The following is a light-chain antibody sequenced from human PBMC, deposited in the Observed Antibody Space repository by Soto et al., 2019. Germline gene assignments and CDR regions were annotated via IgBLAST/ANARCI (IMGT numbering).Light chain of an antibody. CDR3: HQYGSSPRT. CDR2: GAS. J-gene: IGKJ1*01. V-gene: IGKV3-20*01. CDR1: QSVSSNY. Sequence: EIVLTQSPGTLSLSPGDGATLSCRASQSVSSNYLAWYQLKPGQAPRLLIHGASIRATGIPDRFSGSGSGTDFTLTIRRLEPEDFAMYFCHQYGSSPRTFGQGTKVEIK.